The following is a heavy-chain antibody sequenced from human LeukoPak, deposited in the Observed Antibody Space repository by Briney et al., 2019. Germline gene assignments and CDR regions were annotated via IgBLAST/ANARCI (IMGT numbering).Heavy chain of an antibody. CDR1: GYTLTELS. CDR3: ATTVVPAAIGGYYYGMDV. V-gene: IGHV1-24*01. CDR2: FDPEDGET. Sequence: ASVTVSCKVSGYTLTELSMHWVRQAPGKGLEWMGGFDPEDGETIYAQKFQGRVTMTEDTSTDTAYMELSSLRSEDTAVYYCATTVVPAAIGGYYYGMDVWGQGTTVTVSS. J-gene: IGHJ6*02. D-gene: IGHD2-2*01.